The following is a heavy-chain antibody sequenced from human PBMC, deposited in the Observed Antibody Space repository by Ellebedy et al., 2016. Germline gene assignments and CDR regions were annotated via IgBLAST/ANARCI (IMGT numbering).Heavy chain of an antibody. Sequence: ASVKVSCXASGYTFSSYGVSWVRQAPGQGLEWMGWINTYNGNTNYAQNLQGRVTLTTDTSTSTAYMELRSLRSDDTAVYYCARENFQVAAGGSGHYYTTDYWGQGTLVTVSS. V-gene: IGHV1-18*01. D-gene: IGHD3-22*01. CDR3: ARENFQVAAGGSGHYYTTDY. CDR2: INTYNGNT. J-gene: IGHJ4*02. CDR1: GYTFSSYG.